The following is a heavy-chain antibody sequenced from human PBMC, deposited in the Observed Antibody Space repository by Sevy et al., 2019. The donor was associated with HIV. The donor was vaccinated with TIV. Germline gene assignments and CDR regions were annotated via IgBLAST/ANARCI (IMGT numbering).Heavy chain of an antibody. CDR2: ISSSSSYI. CDR3: ARAPYYYGSGSYFDY. V-gene: IGHV3-21*01. CDR1: GFTFSSYA. J-gene: IGHJ4*02. D-gene: IGHD3-10*01. Sequence: GGSLRLSCAASGFTFSSYAMHWVRQAPGKGLEWVSSISSSSSYIYYADSVKGRFTISRDNAKNSLYLQMNSLRAEDTAVYYCARAPYYYGSGSYFDYWGQGTLVTVSS.